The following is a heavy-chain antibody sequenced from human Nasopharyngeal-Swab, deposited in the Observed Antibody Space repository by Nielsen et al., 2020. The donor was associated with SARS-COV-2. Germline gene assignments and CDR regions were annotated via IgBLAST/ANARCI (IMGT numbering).Heavy chain of an antibody. J-gene: IGHJ3*02. V-gene: IGHV4-59*01. Sequence: WIRQPPGKGLEWIGHIYYSGSTNYNPSLKSRFTISVDTAKNQFSLKLSSVTAADTAVYYCARETGFSGAFDIWGQGTMVTVSS. CDR2: IYYSGST. D-gene: IGHD6-19*01. CDR3: ARETGFSGAFDI.